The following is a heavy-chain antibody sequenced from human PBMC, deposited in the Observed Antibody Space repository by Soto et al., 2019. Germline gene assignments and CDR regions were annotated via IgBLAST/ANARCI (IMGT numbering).Heavy chain of an antibody. D-gene: IGHD6-6*01. CDR1: GFTFSSYW. J-gene: IGHJ4*02. Sequence: EVQLVESGGGLVQPGGSLRLSCADSGFTFSSYWMSWVRQAPGKGLEWVANIKQEGNEKYYVDSVKGRFTISRDNAKNSLYLQMNSLRAEDTAVYYCARVASLAAFYWGQGTLVSVSS. CDR3: ARVASLAAFY. V-gene: IGHV3-7*05. CDR2: IKQEGNEK.